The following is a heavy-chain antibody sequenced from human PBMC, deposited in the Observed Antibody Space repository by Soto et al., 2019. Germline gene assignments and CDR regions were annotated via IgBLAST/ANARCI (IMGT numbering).Heavy chain of an antibody. V-gene: IGHV4-30-4*01. Sequence: SETLSLTCTVSGGSISSGDYYWSWIRQPPGKGLEWIGYIYYSGSTYYNPSLKSRVTISVDTSKNQFSLKLSSVTAADTAVYYCARADIQLWDLDYWGQGTLVTVSS. CDR3: ARADIQLWDLDY. CDR1: GGSISSGDYY. J-gene: IGHJ4*02. D-gene: IGHD5-18*01. CDR2: IYYSGST.